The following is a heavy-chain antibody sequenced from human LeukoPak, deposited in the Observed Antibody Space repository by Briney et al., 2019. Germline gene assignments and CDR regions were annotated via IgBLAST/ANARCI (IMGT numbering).Heavy chain of an antibody. V-gene: IGHV1-18*01. Sequence: ASVKVSRKASGYTFTSYGISWVRQAPGQGLEWMGWISAYNGNTNYAQKLQGRVTMTTDTSTSTAYMELRSLRSDDTAVYYCAGGIRGNYYYYYMDVWGKGTTVTASS. D-gene: IGHD3-10*01. CDR3: AGGIRGNYYYYYMDV. CDR2: ISAYNGNT. CDR1: GYTFTSYG. J-gene: IGHJ6*03.